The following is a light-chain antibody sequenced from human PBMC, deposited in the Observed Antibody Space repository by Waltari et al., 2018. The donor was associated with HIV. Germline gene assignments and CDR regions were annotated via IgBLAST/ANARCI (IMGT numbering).Light chain of an antibody. J-gene: IGKJ2*01. CDR2: KAS. V-gene: IGKV1-5*03. CDR1: QRISNW. CDR3: QQYNSYSYT. Sequence: IQMTQSPSTLSASVGDRVTITCRASQRISNWLAWYQQKPGKAPKLLIYKASSLESGVPSRLSRSGSGTEFTLTISSLQPDDFATYYCQQYNSYSYTCGQGTKLEIK.